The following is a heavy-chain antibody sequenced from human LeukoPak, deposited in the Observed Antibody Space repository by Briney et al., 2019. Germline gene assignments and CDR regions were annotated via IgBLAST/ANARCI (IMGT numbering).Heavy chain of an antibody. CDR2: IISDVSST. Sequence: GGSLRLSCAASGFIFVNTWMHWVRQAPGKGLVWVSRIISDVSSTSYADSVKGRFTISRDNAKNTLYLQMNSLRAEDTAVYYCARGRGDYYYYYYYMDVWGKGTTVTISS. CDR3: ARGRGDYYYYYYYMDV. CDR1: GFIFVNTW. V-gene: IGHV3-74*01. J-gene: IGHJ6*03. D-gene: IGHD4-17*01.